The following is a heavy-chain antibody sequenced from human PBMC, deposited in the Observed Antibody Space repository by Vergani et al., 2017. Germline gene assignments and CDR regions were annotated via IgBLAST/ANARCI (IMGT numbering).Heavy chain of an antibody. V-gene: IGHV3-11*01. CDR2: IRSSGSTI. J-gene: IGHJ4*02. CDR3: ASDMTVFGVVILRSYFDY. Sequence: QVQLVESGGGLVKPGGSLRLSCAASGFTFSDYYMSWIRQAPGKGLEWVSYIRSSGSTIYYADSVKGRFTISRDNAKNSLYLQMNSLRAEDTAVYYCASDMTVFGVVILRSYFDYWGQGTLVTVSS. CDR1: GFTFSDYY. D-gene: IGHD3-3*01.